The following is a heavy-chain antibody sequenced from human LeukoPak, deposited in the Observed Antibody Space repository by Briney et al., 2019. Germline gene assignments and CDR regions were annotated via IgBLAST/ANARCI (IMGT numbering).Heavy chain of an antibody. CDR3: ARVGWGYSYGTATDY. J-gene: IGHJ4*02. V-gene: IGHV3-48*03. CDR1: GFTFSSYE. CDR2: ISSSCSTI. Sequence: PGGSLRLSCAASGFTFSSYEMNWVRQAPGKGLEWVSYISSSCSTIYYADSVKGRFTISRDNAKNSLYLQMNSLRAEDTAVYYCARVGWGYSYGTATDYWGQGTLVTVSS. D-gene: IGHD5-18*01.